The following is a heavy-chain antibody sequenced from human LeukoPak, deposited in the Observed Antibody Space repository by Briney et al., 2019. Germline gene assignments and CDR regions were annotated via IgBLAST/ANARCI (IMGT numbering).Heavy chain of an antibody. CDR2: ISWNSGSI. D-gene: IGHD3-10*01. Sequence: GGSLRLSCAASGFTFSSYSMTWVRQAPGKGLEWVSGISWNSGSIGYADSVKGRFTISRDNAKNSLYLQMNSLRAEDTALYYCAKDYYGSGSYGMGPLDYWGQGTLVTVSS. CDR3: AKDYYGSGSYGMGPLDY. CDR1: GFTFSSYS. V-gene: IGHV3-9*01. J-gene: IGHJ4*02.